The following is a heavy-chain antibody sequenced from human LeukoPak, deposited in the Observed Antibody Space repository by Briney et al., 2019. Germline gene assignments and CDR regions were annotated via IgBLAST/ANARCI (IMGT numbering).Heavy chain of an antibody. Sequence: GRSLRLSCAASGFTFSSCGMHWVRQAPVKGLEWVAFIWYDGSNQDYADSVKGRFTISRDNSKNTLYLQMNSLRAEDTAVYYCARDFYGDFSKFDYWGQGTLVTVSS. D-gene: IGHD4-17*01. CDR1: GFTFSSCG. V-gene: IGHV3-33*01. CDR2: IWYDGSNQ. CDR3: ARDFYGDFSKFDY. J-gene: IGHJ4*02.